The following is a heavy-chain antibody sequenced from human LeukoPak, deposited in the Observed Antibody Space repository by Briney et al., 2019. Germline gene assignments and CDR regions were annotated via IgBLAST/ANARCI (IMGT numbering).Heavy chain of an antibody. Sequence: PSETLSLTCSLSGGSISVYYWSWIRQSPEKGLEWIGYIYHDGSTNYNPSLRSRVTISADTSKNQFSLKLSSVAAADTAVYYCARERKDSRGYCSSTSCSPGYNWFDPWGQGTLVTVSS. D-gene: IGHD2-2*01. CDR1: GGSISVYY. CDR3: ARERKDSRGYCSSTSCSPGYNWFDP. J-gene: IGHJ5*02. V-gene: IGHV4-59*12. CDR2: IYHDGST.